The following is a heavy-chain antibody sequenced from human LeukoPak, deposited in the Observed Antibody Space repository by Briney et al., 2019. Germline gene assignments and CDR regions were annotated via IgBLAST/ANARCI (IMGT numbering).Heavy chain of an antibody. D-gene: IGHD6-13*01. CDR2: INPSGGST. V-gene: IGHV1-46*01. CDR1: GYTFTSYY. Sequence: ASVKVSCKASGYTFTSYYMHWVRQAPGQGLEWMGIINPSGGSTSYAQKFQGRVTMTRDTSTSTVYMELSSLRSGDTAVYYCAGSLAAAGREYYFDYWGQGTLVTVSS. CDR3: AGSLAAAGREYYFDY. J-gene: IGHJ4*02.